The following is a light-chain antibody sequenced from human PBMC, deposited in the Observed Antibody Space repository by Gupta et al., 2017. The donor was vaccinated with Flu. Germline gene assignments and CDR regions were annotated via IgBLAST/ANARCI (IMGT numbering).Light chain of an antibody. J-gene: IGLJ1*01. CDR3: SSYTSSSTRV. V-gene: IGLV2-14*01. CDR1: SGDVGGYNY. CDR2: EVS. Sequence: QSALTQPASVSGSPGQSITISCPGTSGDVGGYNYVSWYQQHPGKAPKLMIYEVSNRPSGVSNRFSGSKSGNTASLTISGLQAEDEADYYCSSYTSSSTRVFGTGTKVTVL.